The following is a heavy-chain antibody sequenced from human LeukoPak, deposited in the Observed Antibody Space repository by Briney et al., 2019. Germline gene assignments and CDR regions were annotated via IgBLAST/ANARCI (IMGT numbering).Heavy chain of an antibody. D-gene: IGHD4-17*01. CDR2: ISSSGSTI. CDR3: ARADYGDYGFDY. CDR1: GFTFSSYE. J-gene: IGHJ4*02. Sequence: GGSLRLSCAASGFTFSSYEMNWVRQAPGKGLEWVSYISSSGSTIYYADSVKGRFTISRDNAKNSLYLQMNSLKAEDTAVYYCARADYGDYGFDYWGQGTLVTVSS. V-gene: IGHV3-48*03.